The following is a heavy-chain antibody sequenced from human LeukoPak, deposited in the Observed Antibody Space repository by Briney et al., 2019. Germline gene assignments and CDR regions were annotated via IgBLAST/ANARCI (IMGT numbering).Heavy chain of an antibody. CDR1: GGSINSYY. CDR2: IYTTGST. J-gene: IGHJ4*02. CDR3: ARDPLHFYDSVGSSFDL. Sequence: SETLSLTCTVFGGSINSYYWSWIRQPAGRGLEWIGRIYTTGSTNYDPSLKSRVTMSVDTSKNQFSLKLSSVTASDTAVYYCARDPLHFYDSVGSSFDLWGQETLVTVSS. D-gene: IGHD3-22*01. V-gene: IGHV4-4*07.